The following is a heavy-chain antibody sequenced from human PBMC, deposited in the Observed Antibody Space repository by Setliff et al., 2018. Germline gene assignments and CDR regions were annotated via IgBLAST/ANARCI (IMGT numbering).Heavy chain of an antibody. J-gene: IGHJ6*02. CDR2: ISGDGRTI. D-gene: IGHD2-15*01. CDR1: GFDFSYYY. Sequence: GSLRLSCAASGFDFSYYYMSWARQAPGKGLEWISKISGDGRTIYQADSVRGRFTISRDNAKNTLYLQMSSLRADDTAVYYCAKAWADIGVYGMDIWGQGTTVTVSS. CDR3: AKAWADIGVYGMDI. V-gene: IGHV3-11*04.